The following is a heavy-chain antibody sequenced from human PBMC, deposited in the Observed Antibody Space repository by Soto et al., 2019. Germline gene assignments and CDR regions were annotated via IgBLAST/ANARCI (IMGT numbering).Heavy chain of an antibody. CDR2: IYYSGST. D-gene: IGHD3-3*01. Sequence: PSEXLSLTCTGSGGSISSYYWSWIRQPPGKGLDLIGYIYYSGSTSYNPSLKSRVTISVDTSKNQFSLKLSCVTAAETAVYYCARGEYDFWSGYPKWFDPWGQGTMVTVS. V-gene: IGHV4-59*01. J-gene: IGHJ5*02. CDR3: ARGEYDFWSGYPKWFDP. CDR1: GGSISSYY.